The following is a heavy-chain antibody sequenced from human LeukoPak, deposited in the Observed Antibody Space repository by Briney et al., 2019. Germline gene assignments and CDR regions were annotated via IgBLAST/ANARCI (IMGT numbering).Heavy chain of an antibody. CDR3: ARGYNYYDSSGYRIPFDY. J-gene: IGHJ4*02. D-gene: IGHD3-22*01. CDR2: INAGNGNT. V-gene: IGHV1-3*01. CDR1: GYTFTSYA. Sequence: ASVKVSCKASGYTFTSYAMHWVRQAPGQRLEWMGWINAGNGNTKYSQKFQGRVTITRDTSASTAYMELSSLRSEDTAVYYCARGYNYYDSSGYRIPFDYWGQGTLVTVSS.